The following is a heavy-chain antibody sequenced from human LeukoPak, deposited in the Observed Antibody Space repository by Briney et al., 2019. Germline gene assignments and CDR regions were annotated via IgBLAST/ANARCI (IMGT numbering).Heavy chain of an antibody. V-gene: IGHV3-23*01. D-gene: IGHD3-10*01. J-gene: IGHJ4*02. CDR2: ISGSGSYT. CDR1: GFTFSSYG. Sequence: GGSLRLSCAASGFTFSSYGMTWVSQAPGKGREWVSGISGSGSYTYYADSVKGRFTISRDKSKNTLYLQMNSLRAEDTAVYYCAKDRRAGSYDYWGQGTLVTVSS. CDR3: AKDRRAGSYDY.